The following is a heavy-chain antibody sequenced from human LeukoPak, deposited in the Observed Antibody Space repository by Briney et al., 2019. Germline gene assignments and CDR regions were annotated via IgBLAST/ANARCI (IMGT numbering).Heavy chain of an antibody. CDR3: AGSIAVAYYYFDY. D-gene: IGHD6-19*01. CDR1: GGSISSYY. CDR2: IYYSGST. J-gene: IGHJ4*02. V-gene: IGHV4-59*01. Sequence: SETLSLTCTVSGGSISSYYWSWIRQPPGKGLEWIGYIYYSGSTNYNPSLKSRVTISVDTSKNQLSLKLSSVTAADTAVYYCAGSIAVAYYYFDYWGQGTLVTVSS.